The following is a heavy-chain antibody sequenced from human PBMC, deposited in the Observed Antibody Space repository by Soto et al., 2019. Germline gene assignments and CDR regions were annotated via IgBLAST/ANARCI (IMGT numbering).Heavy chain of an antibody. D-gene: IGHD6-13*01. CDR2: IYYSGST. CDR3: ARRAAAGTQRFDP. V-gene: IGHV4-39*01. J-gene: IGHJ5*02. CDR1: GGSISSSSYY. Sequence: SETLSLTCTVSGGSISSSSYYWGWIRQPPGKGLEWIGSIYYSGSTYYNPSLKSRVTISVDTSKNQFSLKLSSVTAADTAVYYCARRAAAGTQRFDPWGQGTLVTVSS.